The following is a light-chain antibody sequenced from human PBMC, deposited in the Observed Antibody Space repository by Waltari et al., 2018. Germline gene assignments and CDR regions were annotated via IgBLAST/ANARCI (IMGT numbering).Light chain of an antibody. V-gene: IGLV1-44*01. Sequence: QAVLTQPTSASGTPGQTVTISCSGSRSNIGSNTVTWYQQLPGTTPKVLIYNNDQRPSGVPDLFSGSKSGTSVSLAISGLQSDDEADYYCSTWDDGLAGGVVFGGCTKLTVL. CDR1: RSNIGSNT. CDR2: NND. J-gene: IGLJ2*01. CDR3: STWDDGLAGGVV.